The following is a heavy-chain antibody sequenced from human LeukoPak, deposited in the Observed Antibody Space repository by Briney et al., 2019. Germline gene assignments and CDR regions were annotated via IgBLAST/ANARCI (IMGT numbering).Heavy chain of an antibody. CDR1: GFTFSSYA. Sequence: RTGGSLRLSCAASGFTFSSYAMGWVRQAPGKGLEWVSAISGSGGSTYYADSVKGRFTISRDNSKNTLYLQMNSLRAEDTAVYYCAKDLHYYDSSGLDYWGQGTLVTVSS. V-gene: IGHV3-23*01. CDR2: ISGSGGST. D-gene: IGHD3-22*01. J-gene: IGHJ4*02. CDR3: AKDLHYYDSSGLDY.